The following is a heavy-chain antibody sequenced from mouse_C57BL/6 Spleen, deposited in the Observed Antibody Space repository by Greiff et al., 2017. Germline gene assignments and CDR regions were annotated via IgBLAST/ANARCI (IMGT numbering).Heavy chain of an antibody. CDR2: INPNNGGT. CDR3: ARNPDKAMDY. Sequence: EVQLQQSGPELVKPGASVKISCKASGYTFTDYYMNWVKQSHGKSLEWIGDINPNNGGTSYNQKFKGKATLTVDKSSSTAYMELRSLTSEDSAVYYCARNPDKAMDYWGQGTSVTVSS. CDR1: GYTFTDYY. V-gene: IGHV1-26*01. J-gene: IGHJ4*01.